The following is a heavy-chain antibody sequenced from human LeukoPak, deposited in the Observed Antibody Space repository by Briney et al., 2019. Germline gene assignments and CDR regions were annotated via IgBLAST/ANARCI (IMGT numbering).Heavy chain of an antibody. CDR1: GFTFSSYW. CDR2: IKQDGREK. J-gene: IGHJ4*02. Sequence: PGGSLRLSCAASGFTFSSYWMSWVRQAPGKGLEGVANIKQDGREKYYVDSVKGRLTSSRDNAKNSLYLQMNSLRAEDTAVYYCARDRPVAGTYWGQGTLVTVSS. V-gene: IGHV3-7*01. D-gene: IGHD6-19*01. CDR3: ARDRPVAGTY.